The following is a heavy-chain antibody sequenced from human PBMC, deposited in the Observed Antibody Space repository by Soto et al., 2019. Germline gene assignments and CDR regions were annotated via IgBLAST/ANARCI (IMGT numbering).Heavy chain of an antibody. CDR1: GFTFSSYA. CDR2: ISGSGGST. Sequence: EVQLLESGGGLVQPGGSLRLSCAASGFTFSSYAMRWVRQAPGKGLEWVSAISGSGGSTYYADSVKGRFTISRGNSNIPLYLQMNSRRAEDTAVYCWARRGTVTYVDYWGQGTLVNVS. V-gene: IGHV3-23*01. D-gene: IGHD3-16*01. CDR3: ARRGTVTYVDY. J-gene: IGHJ4*02.